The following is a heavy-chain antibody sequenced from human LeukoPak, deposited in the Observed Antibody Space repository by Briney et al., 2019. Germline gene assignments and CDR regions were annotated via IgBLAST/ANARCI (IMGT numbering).Heavy chain of an antibody. CDR2: IYYSGST. Sequence: SETLSLTCSVSGGSIGTYYWSWIRQPPGKGLEWIGYIYYSGSTNYNPSLKSRVTISVDTSKNQFSLKLSSVTAADTAVYYCARDEYSRAFGIWGQGTMVTVSS. V-gene: IGHV4-59*01. D-gene: IGHD6-6*01. CDR1: GGSIGTYY. CDR3: ARDEYSRAFGI. J-gene: IGHJ3*02.